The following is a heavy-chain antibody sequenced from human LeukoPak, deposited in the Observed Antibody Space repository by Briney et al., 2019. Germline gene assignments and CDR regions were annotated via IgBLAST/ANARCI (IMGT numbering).Heavy chain of an antibody. D-gene: IGHD2-2*01. V-gene: IGHV3-23*01. CDR1: GFTFISYA. Sequence: GGSLRLSCVASGFTFISYAMNWFRQAPGKGLEWVSGISGSDASTHYADSVKGRFTISRDNSKNTLYLQMNSLRPEDTAVYYCARDLPPAPWNGMDVWGQGTTVTVSS. CDR2: ISGSDAST. CDR3: ARDLPPAPWNGMDV. J-gene: IGHJ6*02.